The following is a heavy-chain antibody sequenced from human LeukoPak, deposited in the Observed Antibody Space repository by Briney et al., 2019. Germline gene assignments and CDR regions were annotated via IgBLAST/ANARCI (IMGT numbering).Heavy chain of an antibody. Sequence: GGSLRLSCAASGFTFSSYSMNWVRQAPGKGLEWVSYISSSSSTIYYADSVKGRFTISRDNAKNSLYLHMTSLRAEDTALYYCARDTHLSYAAGFDCWGQGTLVTVSS. D-gene: IGHD3-10*01. J-gene: IGHJ4*02. V-gene: IGHV3-48*04. CDR2: ISSSSSTI. CDR3: ARDTHLSYAAGFDC. CDR1: GFTFSSYS.